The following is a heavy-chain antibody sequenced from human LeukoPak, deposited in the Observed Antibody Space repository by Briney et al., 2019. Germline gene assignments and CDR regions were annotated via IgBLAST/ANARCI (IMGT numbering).Heavy chain of an antibody. V-gene: IGHV4-4*02. CDR2: IYHSGSP. Sequence: SETLSLTGAVSDGSISSNNWWGWVRQPPGKGLEWIGEIYHSGSPNYNPSLKSRVTISVDKSRNHFSLNLSSVTAADTAVYYCARVNINNWHSCDYWGQGTLVTVSS. J-gene: IGHJ4*02. CDR1: DGSISSNNW. CDR3: ARVNINNWHSCDY. D-gene: IGHD1-1*01.